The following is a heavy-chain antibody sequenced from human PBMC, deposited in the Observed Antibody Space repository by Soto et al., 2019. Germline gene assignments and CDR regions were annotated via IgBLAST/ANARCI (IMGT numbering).Heavy chain of an antibody. Sequence: ASVKVSCKASGYTFTSYGISWVRQAPGQGLEWMGWISAYNGNTNYAQKLQGRVTMTTDTSTSTAYMELRSLRSDDTAVYYCERDDSSGYCYAEYFQHWGQGTLVTVSS. V-gene: IGHV1-18*01. CDR1: GYTFTSYG. J-gene: IGHJ1*01. CDR2: ISAYNGNT. CDR3: ERDDSSGYCYAEYFQH. D-gene: IGHD3-22*01.